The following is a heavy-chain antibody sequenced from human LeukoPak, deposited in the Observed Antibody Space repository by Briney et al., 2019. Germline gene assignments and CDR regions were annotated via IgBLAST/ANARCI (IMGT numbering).Heavy chain of an antibody. Sequence: PGGSLRLSCAASGFTFSDVWMTWVRQAPGKGLEWVANIKQDGSEKYYVDSVRGRFTISRDNAKNSMYLEMNSLRAEDTAVFYCASPGYNGVWSLDYWGQGTLVTVSS. CDR2: IKQDGSEK. CDR3: ASPGYNGVWSLDY. CDR1: GFTFSDVW. J-gene: IGHJ4*02. V-gene: IGHV3-7*01. D-gene: IGHD6-19*01.